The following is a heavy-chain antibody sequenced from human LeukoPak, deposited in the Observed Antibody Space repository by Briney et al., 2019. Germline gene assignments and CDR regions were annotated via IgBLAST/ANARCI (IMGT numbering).Heavy chain of an antibody. CDR2: IKQDGSET. D-gene: IGHD3-3*01. CDR1: GFPFNNYW. J-gene: IGHJ4*02. CDR3: ARDFWGAYRVDYFDY. Sequence: GGSLRLSCAASGFPFNNYWMHWVRQAPGKGLEWVANIKQDGSETYYVDSVRGRFTISRDNAKRSLYLQMNSLRAEDTAVYYCARDFWGAYRVDYFDYWGQGTLVTVSS. V-gene: IGHV3-7*01.